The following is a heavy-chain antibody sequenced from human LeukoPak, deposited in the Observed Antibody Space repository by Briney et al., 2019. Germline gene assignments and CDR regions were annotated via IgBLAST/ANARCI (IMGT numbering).Heavy chain of an antibody. CDR1: GFTFSTSW. CDR2: IKSDGSSS. V-gene: IGHV3-74*01. J-gene: IGHJ4*02. Sequence: PGGSLRHSCVVSGFTFSTSWMHWVRQVPGKGLMWVTRIKSDGSSSSYADSVKGRFTISIDNAKNTLYLQMNSLRAEDTAVYYCAKRGSSSWSNFDSWGQGTLVTVSS. CDR3: AKRGSSSWSNFDS. D-gene: IGHD6-13*01.